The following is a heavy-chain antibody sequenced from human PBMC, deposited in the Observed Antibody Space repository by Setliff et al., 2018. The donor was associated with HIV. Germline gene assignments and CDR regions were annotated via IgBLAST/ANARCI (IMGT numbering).Heavy chain of an antibody. CDR1: GFTFDRFW. CDR2: VNRDGSST. Sequence: AGGSLRLSCAASGFTFDRFWMHWVRQAPGKGLVWVSRVNRDGSSTTYADSVKDRFNISRDNAKNTLYLQMNSLRAEDTGVYYCHSGYDTEEQSYFDYWGQGTLVTVSS. D-gene: IGHD5-12*01. CDR3: HSGYDTEEQSYFDY. V-gene: IGHV3-74*01. J-gene: IGHJ4*02.